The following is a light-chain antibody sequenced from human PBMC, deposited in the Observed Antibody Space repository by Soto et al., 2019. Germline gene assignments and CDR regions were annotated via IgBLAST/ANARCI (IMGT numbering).Light chain of an antibody. J-gene: IGLJ3*02. CDR1: SGSVSSSYY. Sequence: QTVVTQEPSFSVSPGGTVTLTCGLTSGSVSSSYYPSWYQQTPGQAPRTLIYSTNTRSSGVPDRFSGSILGNRAALTITGAQADDECDYYCVLYMGSGISVFGGGTKLTVL. CDR3: VLYMGSGISV. CDR2: STN. V-gene: IGLV8-61*01.